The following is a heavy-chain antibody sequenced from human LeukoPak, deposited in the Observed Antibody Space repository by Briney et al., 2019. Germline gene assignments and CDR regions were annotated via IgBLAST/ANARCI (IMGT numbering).Heavy chain of an antibody. CDR3: AREWVVVPAARELFAY. CDR1: GYSFTSYA. CDR2: INTNTENP. D-gene: IGHD2-2*01. V-gene: IGHV7-4-1*02. J-gene: IGHJ4*02. Sequence: ASVKVSCKASGYSFTSYAIIWVRQAPGQGLEWMGWINTNTENPTYAQGFTGRFVFSLDTSVSTAYLQISSLKPEDTAVYYCAREWVVVPAARELFAYWGQGTLVTVSS.